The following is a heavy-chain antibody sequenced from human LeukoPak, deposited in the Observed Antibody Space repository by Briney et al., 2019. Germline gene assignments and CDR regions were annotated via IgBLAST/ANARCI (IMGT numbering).Heavy chain of an antibody. V-gene: IGHV4-59*12. CDR3: ARATQYYDFWSGYQMPHFDY. CDR2: IYYSGST. Sequence: RASETLSLTCTVSGGSISSYYWSWIRQPPGKGLEWIGYIYYSGSTNYNPSLKSRVTISVDTSKNQLSLKLSSVTAADTAVYYCARATQYYDFWSGYQMPHFDYWGQGTLVTVSS. CDR1: GGSISSYY. D-gene: IGHD3-3*01. J-gene: IGHJ4*02.